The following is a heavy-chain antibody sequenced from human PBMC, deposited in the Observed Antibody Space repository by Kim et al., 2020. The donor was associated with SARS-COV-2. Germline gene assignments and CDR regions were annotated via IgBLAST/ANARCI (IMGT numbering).Heavy chain of an antibody. CDR1: GGSFSGYY. D-gene: IGHD6-13*01. V-gene: IGHV4-34*01. J-gene: IGHJ6*02. CDR2: INHSGST. Sequence: SETLSLTCAVYGGSFSGYYWSWIRQPPGKGLEWIGEINHSGSTNYNPSLKSRVTISVDTSKNQFSLKLTSVTAADTAVYYCARGVRRYSSSWVYYYYYGMDLWGQGTTVTVSS. CDR3: ARGVRRYSSSWVYYYYYGMDL.